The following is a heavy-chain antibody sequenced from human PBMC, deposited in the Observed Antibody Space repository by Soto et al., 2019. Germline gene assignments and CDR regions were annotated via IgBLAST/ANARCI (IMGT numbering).Heavy chain of an antibody. Sequence: ASVKVSCKASGYTFTSYYMHWVRQAPGQGLEWMGIINPSGGSTSYAQKFQGRVTMTRDTSTSTVYMELSSLRSEDTAVYYCARDKAAAAGLNWFDPWGQGTLVTVSS. CDR2: INPSGGST. D-gene: IGHD6-13*01. V-gene: IGHV1-46*01. CDR3: ARDKAAAAGLNWFDP. CDR1: GYTFTSYY. J-gene: IGHJ5*02.